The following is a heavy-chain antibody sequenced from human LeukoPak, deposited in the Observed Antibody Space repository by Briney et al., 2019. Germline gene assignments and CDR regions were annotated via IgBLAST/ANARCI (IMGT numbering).Heavy chain of an antibody. Sequence: SEPLSLTCTVSGGRISSYYWIWMRQPPGKGLEGIGYIYYSGSTNYNPSLKSRVTISVDTSKNQFSLKLSSVTAADTAVYYCARGAESGSYYFDYWGRGTLVTVSS. CDR3: ARGAESGSYYFDY. CDR2: IYYSGST. V-gene: IGHV4-59*01. CDR1: GGRISSYY. J-gene: IGHJ4*02. D-gene: IGHD3-10*01.